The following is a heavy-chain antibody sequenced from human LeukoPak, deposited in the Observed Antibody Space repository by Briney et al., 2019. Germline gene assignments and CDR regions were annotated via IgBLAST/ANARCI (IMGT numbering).Heavy chain of an antibody. CDR1: GYIFTSYG. V-gene: IGHV1-18*01. CDR3: ARGTYYYYESSGYYDY. Sequence: EASVTVSCKASGYIFTSYGISWVRQAPGQGLEWMGWISAYNGNTNYAQKLQGRVTMTTDTSTSTAYMELSSLRSEDTAVYYCARGTYYYYESSGYYDYWGQGTLVTVSS. D-gene: IGHD3-22*01. CDR2: ISAYNGNT. J-gene: IGHJ4*02.